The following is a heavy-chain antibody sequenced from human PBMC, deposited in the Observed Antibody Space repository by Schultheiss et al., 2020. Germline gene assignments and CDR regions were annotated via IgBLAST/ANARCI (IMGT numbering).Heavy chain of an antibody. Sequence: GGSLRLSCAASGFTFSSYALSWVRQAPGKGLEWVSTISGSGGSTYYADSVMGRFTISRDNAKNTLYLQMNSLRAEDTAVYYCAKIGGDYEEDYWGKGTLVTVSS. D-gene: IGHD4-17*01. J-gene: IGHJ4*02. CDR2: ISGSGGST. CDR3: AKIGGDYEEDY. V-gene: IGHV3-23*01. CDR1: GFTFSSYA.